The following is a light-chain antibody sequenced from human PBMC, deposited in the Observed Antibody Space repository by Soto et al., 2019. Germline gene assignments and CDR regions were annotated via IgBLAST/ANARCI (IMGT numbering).Light chain of an antibody. V-gene: IGKV3-20*01. CDR1: QIVGSNY. J-gene: IGKJ1*01. CDR3: KQYGNSHQT. CDR2: GAS. Sequence: ILLPPSPGTLSFSPVSISTRYFISIQIVGSNYLAWYQQKPGQAPRVLIYGASSRATGIKDRFSGSGSGADFTLTISRMEPEDFAVYYCKQYGNSHQTCGQGTTGDIK.